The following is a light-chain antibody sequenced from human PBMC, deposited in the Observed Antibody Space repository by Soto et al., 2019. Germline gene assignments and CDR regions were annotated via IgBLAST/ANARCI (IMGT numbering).Light chain of an antibody. J-gene: IGLJ1*01. CDR3: ASYSAINTHV. CDR1: SSDMGSYDY. Sequence: QSVLTQPSSVSGSPGQSITISCTGTSSDMGSYDYVSGFQQHPGKAPKLIISTVSDRASGVSHRFSGAMSGNTASLTISGLQSEDEAHYYCASYSAINTHVFGTGTKVTVL. CDR2: TVS. V-gene: IGLV2-14*01.